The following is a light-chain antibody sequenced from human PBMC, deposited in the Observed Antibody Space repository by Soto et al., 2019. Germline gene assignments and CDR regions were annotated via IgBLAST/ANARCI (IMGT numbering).Light chain of an antibody. CDR1: NIGSKS. Sequence: SYELTQPPSVSVAPGQTARITCGGDNIGSKSVHWYQQKPGQAPVLVLYDDSDRPSGIPERFSGSNSGNTATLIISRVEAGDEAGYYCAAWDDSRSGPVFGGGTKVTVL. V-gene: IGLV3-21*02. CDR2: DDS. CDR3: AAWDDSRSGPV. J-gene: IGLJ2*01.